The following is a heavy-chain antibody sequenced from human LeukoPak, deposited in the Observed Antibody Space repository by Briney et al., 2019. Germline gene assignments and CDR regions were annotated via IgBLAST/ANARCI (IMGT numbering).Heavy chain of an antibody. J-gene: IGHJ4*02. CDR2: ISYDGSNK. CDR1: GFTFSSYG. V-gene: IGHV3-30*03. CDR3: ATTQYSGSYYEFDY. D-gene: IGHD1-26*01. Sequence: GGSLRLSCAASGFTFSSYGMHWVRQAPGKGLEWVAVISYDGSNKYYADSVKGRFTISRDNSKNTLYPQMNSLRAEDTAVYYCATTQYSGSYYEFDYWGQGTLVTVSS.